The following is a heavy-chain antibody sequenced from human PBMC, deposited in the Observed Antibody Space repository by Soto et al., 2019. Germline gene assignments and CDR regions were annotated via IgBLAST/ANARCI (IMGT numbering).Heavy chain of an antibody. CDR3: GRASGGYFNNRFDP. D-gene: IGHD3-22*01. CDR1: GGSISSGDYY. Sequence: PSETLSLTCTVSGGSISSGDYYWSCIRQPPGKGLEWIGYIYYSGSTYYNPSLKSRVTISVDTSKNQFSLKLSSVTAADTAVYYCGRASGGYFNNRFDPWGQGTLVTVSS. CDR2: IYYSGST. V-gene: IGHV4-30-4*01. J-gene: IGHJ5*02.